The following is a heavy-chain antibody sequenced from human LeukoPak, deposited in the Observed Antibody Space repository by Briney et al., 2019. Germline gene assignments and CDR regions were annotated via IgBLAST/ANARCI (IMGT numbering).Heavy chain of an antibody. CDR2: IYTIGST. Sequence: SETLSLTCTVSGGSISSYYWSWIRQPAGKGLEWIGRIYTIGSTNYNPSLKSRVTMSVDTSKNQFSLKLSSVTAAHTAVYYCARDLRLYGGKSPRHNWFDPWGQGTLVTVSS. V-gene: IGHV4-4*07. D-gene: IGHD4-23*01. CDR1: GGSISSYY. J-gene: IGHJ5*02. CDR3: ARDLRLYGGKSPRHNWFDP.